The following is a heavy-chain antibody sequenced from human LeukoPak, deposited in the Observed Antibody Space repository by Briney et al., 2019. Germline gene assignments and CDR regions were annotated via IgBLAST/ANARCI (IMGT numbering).Heavy chain of an antibody. CDR2: IYYSGST. CDR3: ARDRYSSRWSGDYYYYYYMDV. D-gene: IGHD6-13*01. J-gene: IGHJ6*03. CDR1: GGSISSYY. Sequence: SETLSLTCTVSGGSISSYYWSWIRQPPGKGLEWIGYIYYSGSTNYNPSLKSRVTISVDTSKNQFSLKLSSVTAADTAVYYCARDRYSSRWSGDYYYYYYMDVWGKGTTVTVSS. V-gene: IGHV4-59*01.